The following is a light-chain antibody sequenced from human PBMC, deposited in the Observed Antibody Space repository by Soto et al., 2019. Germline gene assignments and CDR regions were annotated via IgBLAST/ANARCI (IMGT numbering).Light chain of an antibody. J-gene: IGLJ2*01. CDR1: SGHSSYT. V-gene: IGLV4-69*02. Sequence: QPVLTQSASASASLGASVKLTCTLSSGHSSYTIAWHQQQPERGPRYLMKVYSDGSHSKGDGVPDRFSGSSSGSERYLTISSLQSEDEADYYCQTWGTGTVVFGGGTKLTVL. CDR2: VYSDGSH. CDR3: QTWGTGTVV.